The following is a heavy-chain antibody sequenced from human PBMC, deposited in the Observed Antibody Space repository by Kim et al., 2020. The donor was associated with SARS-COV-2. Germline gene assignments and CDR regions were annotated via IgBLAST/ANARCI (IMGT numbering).Heavy chain of an antibody. CDR1: GFTFNNYA. D-gene: IGHD5-12*01. CDR3: AKDALWLQFPYCFNY. Sequence: GGSLRLSCAASGFTFNNYAMSWVRQAPGKGLEWVSGISGSGDTTYYADSVKGRFTISRDNSKNTLYLQMSSLRAEDTATYYCAKDALWLQFPYCFNYWGQGTLVTVSS. CDR2: ISGSGDTT. V-gene: IGHV3-23*01. J-gene: IGHJ4*02.